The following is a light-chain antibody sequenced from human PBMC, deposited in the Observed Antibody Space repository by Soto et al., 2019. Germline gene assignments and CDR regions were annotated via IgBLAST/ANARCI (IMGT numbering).Light chain of an antibody. V-gene: IGLV2-23*03. CDR2: EGN. J-gene: IGLJ1*01. Sequence: QSVLTQPASVSGSPGQSITISCTGTSSDVGSYNLVSWYQQHPGKAPKLMIYEGNKRPSGVSNRFSGSKSGNTASLTISGLQAEDEADYYCCSYAGSSTFVYVFGTGTKVTVL. CDR1: SSDVGSYNL. CDR3: CSYAGSSTFVYV.